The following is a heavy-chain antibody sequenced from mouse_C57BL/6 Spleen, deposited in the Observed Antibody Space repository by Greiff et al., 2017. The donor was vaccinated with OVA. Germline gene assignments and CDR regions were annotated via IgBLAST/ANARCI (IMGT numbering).Heavy chain of an antibody. V-gene: IGHV1-26*01. CDR2: INPNNGGT. J-gene: IGHJ3*01. D-gene: IGHD2-4*01. CDR1: GYTFTDYY. Sequence: EVQLQQSGPELVKPGASVKISCKASGYTFTDYYMNWVKQSHGKSLEWIGDINPNNGGTSYNQKFKGKATLTVDKSSSTAYMELRSLTSEDSAVYYCARDDYDDDWGQGTLVTVSA. CDR3: ARDDYDDD.